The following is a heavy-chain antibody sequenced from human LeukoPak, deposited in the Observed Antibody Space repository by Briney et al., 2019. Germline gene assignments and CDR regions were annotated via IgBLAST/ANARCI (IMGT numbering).Heavy chain of an antibody. CDR1: GGSISSSSHY. CDR2: IYYSGTT. J-gene: IGHJ4*02. Sequence: SETLSLTCTVSGGSISSSSHYWGWIRQPPGKGPEWIGSIYYSGTTHCNPSLKSRVTISVDTSKNQFSLKLNSVTAADTAVYYCARENLRSYFDSSGYSDYWGQGTLVTVSS. CDR3: ARENLRSYFDSSGYSDY. V-gene: IGHV4-39*02. D-gene: IGHD3-22*01.